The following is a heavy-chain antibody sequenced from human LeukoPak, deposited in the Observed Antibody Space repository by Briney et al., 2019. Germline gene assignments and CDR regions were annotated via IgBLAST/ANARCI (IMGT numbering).Heavy chain of an antibody. CDR2: IFYSGNT. J-gene: IGHJ3*02. CDR3: ARLYVLRFLEWSPTSRTVGDAFDI. D-gene: IGHD3-3*01. CDR1: GGSISSSSYY. V-gene: IGHV4-39*01. Sequence: SETLSLTCTVSGGSISSSSYYWGWIRQPPGEGLEWIGSIFYSGNTYYNPSLKSRVTISVDTSKNQFSVKLISVTAADTAVYYCARLYVLRFLEWSPTSRTVGDAFDIWGQGTMVAVSS.